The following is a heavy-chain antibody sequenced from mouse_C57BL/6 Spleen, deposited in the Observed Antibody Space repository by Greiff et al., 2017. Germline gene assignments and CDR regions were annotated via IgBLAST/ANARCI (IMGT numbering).Heavy chain of an antibody. CDR2: INPNNGGT. Sequence: VQLQQSGPELVKPGASVKIPCKASGYTFTDYNMDWVKQSPGKSLEWIGDINPNNGGTIYNQKFKGKATLTVDKSSSTAYMELRSLTSEDTAVYYCASYDYGGGFAYWGQGTLVTVSA. V-gene: IGHV1-18*01. CDR1: GYTFTDYN. J-gene: IGHJ3*01. CDR3: ASYDYGGGFAY. D-gene: IGHD2-4*01.